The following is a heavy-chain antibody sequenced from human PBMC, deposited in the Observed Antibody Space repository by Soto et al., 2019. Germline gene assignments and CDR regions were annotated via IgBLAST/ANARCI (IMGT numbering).Heavy chain of an antibody. V-gene: IGHV1-69*12. D-gene: IGHD6-13*01. Sequence: QVQLVQSGAEVKKPGSSVKVSCKASGGTFSSYAISWVRQAPGQGLEWMGGIIPIFGTANYAQKFQGRVTITADEXXXXXXMXXXXXXXXXXXXYYCXRRELAAAGPFDPWGQGTLVTVSS. CDR1: GGTFSSYA. CDR3: XRRELAAAGPFDP. CDR2: IIPIFGTA. J-gene: IGHJ5*02.